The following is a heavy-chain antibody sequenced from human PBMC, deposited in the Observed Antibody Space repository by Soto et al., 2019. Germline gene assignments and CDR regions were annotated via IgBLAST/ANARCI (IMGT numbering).Heavy chain of an antibody. CDR1: GYTFTSYT. CDR3: ARGYYDSTGFYYRY. CDR2: IRCHNGNT. D-gene: IGHD3-22*01. V-gene: IGHV1-18*01. J-gene: IGHJ4*02. Sequence: QVQLVQSGAEMRKPGASVKVSCKASGYTFTSYTITWVRQAPGQGLEWMGWIRCHNGNTDYAQNLQGRVTMTRDTSTSTVYMELRSLRSDDTAVYYCARGYYDSTGFYYRYWGQGTPVAVSS.